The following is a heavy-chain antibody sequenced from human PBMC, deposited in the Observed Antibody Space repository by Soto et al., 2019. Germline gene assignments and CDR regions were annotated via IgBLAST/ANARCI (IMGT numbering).Heavy chain of an antibody. J-gene: IGHJ6*02. D-gene: IGHD3-3*01. CDR2: IYYSGST. CDR3: ARGMLDFWSGHKEGYYYYGMDV. CDR1: GVSIISGGYY. V-gene: IGHV4-31*03. Sequence: SETLSLTCTVSGVSIISGGYYWSWIRQHPGKGLEWIGYIYYSGSTYYNPSLKSRVTISVDTSKNQFSLKLSSVTAADTAVYYCARGMLDFWSGHKEGYYYYGMDVWGQGTTVTVSS.